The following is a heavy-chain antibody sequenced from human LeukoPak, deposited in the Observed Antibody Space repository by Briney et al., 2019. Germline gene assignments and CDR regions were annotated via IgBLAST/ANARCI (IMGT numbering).Heavy chain of an antibody. D-gene: IGHD3-10*01. V-gene: IGHV4-39*01. J-gene: IGHJ4*02. CDR2: WHHSGIT. CDR1: GASIINGNYF. CDR3: ARQYEF. Sequence: PSETLSLTCTVSGASIINGNYFWGWVRQPPGKRLEWIGSWHHSGITDYNPSLKSRVTIVADTSKNQFSLKLASVAAADSAVYFCARQYEFWGQGTLVTVSS.